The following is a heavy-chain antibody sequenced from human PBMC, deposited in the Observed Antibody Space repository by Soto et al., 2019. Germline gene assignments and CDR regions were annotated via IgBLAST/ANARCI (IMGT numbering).Heavy chain of an antibody. D-gene: IGHD4-17*01. CDR2: ITNDGRST. Sequence: EVQLVESGGGLVQPRESLRLSCAASGFTFSRYWMHWVRQGPGKGLVWVARITNDGRSTGYADSVKGRFTISRDNAKNTLYLQINSLRAEDTAVYYCARDGDGDYPVDYWGQGTLVTVSS. J-gene: IGHJ4*02. CDR1: GFTFSRYW. CDR3: ARDGDGDYPVDY. V-gene: IGHV3-74*01.